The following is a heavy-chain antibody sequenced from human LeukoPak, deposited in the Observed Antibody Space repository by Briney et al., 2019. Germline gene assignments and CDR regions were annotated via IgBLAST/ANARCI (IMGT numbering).Heavy chain of an antibody. CDR3: ARAPAGVGDYHCDY. Sequence: GGSLRLSCAASGFTFSDHYMDWVRQAPGKGLEWVSSIISSSSFIYYADSVQGRFTISRDNAKNSLYLQMNSLRAEDTGVYYCARAPAGVGDYHCDYWGQGTLVTVSS. CDR2: IISSSSFI. V-gene: IGHV3-21*01. J-gene: IGHJ4*02. CDR1: GFTFSDHY. D-gene: IGHD4-17*01.